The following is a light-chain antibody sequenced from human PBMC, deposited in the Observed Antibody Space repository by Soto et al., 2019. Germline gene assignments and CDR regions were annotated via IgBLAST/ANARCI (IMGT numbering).Light chain of an antibody. J-gene: IGKJ5*01. CDR2: GAS. CDR1: QSVSSSY. Sequence: EIVLTQSPGTLSLSPGERATLSCRASQSVSSSYLAWYQQKPGQDNRIIIYGASSRATGIPDRLSGSGSGTDFTLTISRLEPEDFAVYYCQQYGSSPITFGQGTRLEIK. CDR3: QQYGSSPIT. V-gene: IGKV3-20*01.